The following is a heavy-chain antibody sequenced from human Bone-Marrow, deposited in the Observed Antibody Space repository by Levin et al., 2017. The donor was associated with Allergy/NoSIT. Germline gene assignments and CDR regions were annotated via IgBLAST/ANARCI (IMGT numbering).Heavy chain of an antibody. CDR3: AKQGGSGWADAFDI. J-gene: IGHJ3*02. V-gene: IGHV5-51*01. Sequence: GESLKISCKGSGYSFSNYWIGWVRQMPGKGLEWMGIIYPGDSDTRYSPSFQGQVTLSADKSINTAFLQWSSLKASDTAMYYCAKQGGSGWADAFDIWGQGTMVSVSS. CDR2: IYPGDSDT. D-gene: IGHD6-19*01. CDR1: GYSFSNYW.